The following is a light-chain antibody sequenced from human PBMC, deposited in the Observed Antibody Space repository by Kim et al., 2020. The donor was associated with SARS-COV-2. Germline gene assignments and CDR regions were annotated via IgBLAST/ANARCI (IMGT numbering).Light chain of an antibody. V-gene: IGKV3-20*01. J-gene: IGKJ4*01. CDR2: GAS. Sequence: SPGERATLSCRASQSVTRSHLAWYQQKPGQAPRLLIYGASSRANGIPVRFSGSGSGTDFTLTISGLEPEDFAVYYCHQYGSSPLTFGGGTKVDIK. CDR3: HQYGSSPLT. CDR1: QSVTRSH.